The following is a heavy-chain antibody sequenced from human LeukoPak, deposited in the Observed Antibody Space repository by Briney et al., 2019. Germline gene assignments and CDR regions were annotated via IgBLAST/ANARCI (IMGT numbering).Heavy chain of an antibody. V-gene: IGHV3-48*03. CDR3: ARPNRSGWYPKPFDD. D-gene: IGHD6-19*01. CDR2: ISSSGSTI. J-gene: IGHJ4*02. Sequence: AGGSLTLSCAAAGFTFSSYEMKWVRQAPGKGREWGSYISSSGSTIYYADSVKGGFTISRDNAKNSLYLQMTSLRDEDTAVYYCARPNRSGWYPKPFDDWGQGTLVTVSS. CDR1: GFTFSSYE.